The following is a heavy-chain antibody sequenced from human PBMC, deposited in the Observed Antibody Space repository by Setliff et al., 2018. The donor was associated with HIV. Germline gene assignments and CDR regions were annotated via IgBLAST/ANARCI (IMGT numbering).Heavy chain of an antibody. D-gene: IGHD6-19*01. J-gene: IGHJ6*02. CDR3: ARNSSGWYYSNYYYYGMDV. CDR1: GYTFTGYY. V-gene: IGHV1-2*02. CDR2: INPNSGGT. Sequence: RASVKVSCKASGYTFTGYYMHWVRQAPGQGLEWMGWINPNSGGTNYAQKFQGRVTMTRDTSISTAYMELSRLRSDDAAVYYCARNSSGWYYSNYYYYGMDVWGQGTTVTVSS.